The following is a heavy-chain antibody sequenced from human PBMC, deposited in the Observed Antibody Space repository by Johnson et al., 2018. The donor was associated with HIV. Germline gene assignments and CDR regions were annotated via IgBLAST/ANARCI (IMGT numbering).Heavy chain of an antibody. D-gene: IGHD6-13*01. CDR2: LSSGGGT. CDR1: GFTFSSYA. J-gene: IGHJ3*02. CDR3: ARETGYSSSWHAFDM. Sequence: VQVVESGGGLVQPGGSLRLSCAASGFTFSSYAMSWVRQAPGKGLEWVSVLSSGGGTYYADSVKGRFTISRDNSKNTLYLQMNSLRAEDTAVYYCARETGYSSSWHAFDMWGQGTMVTVSS. V-gene: IGHV3-66*01.